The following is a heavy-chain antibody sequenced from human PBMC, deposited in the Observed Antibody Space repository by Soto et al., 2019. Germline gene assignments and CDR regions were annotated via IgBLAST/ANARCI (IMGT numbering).Heavy chain of an antibody. Sequence: SETLSLTCTVSGASIRSTDYYWSWIRQAPGKGLEWIGYVYYTGSTYYNPSLMSRLTISVDTSKNQFSLKLTSVAAAETAVYYCVRTARQGAVAPHWFDRWGQGAQVTVSS. CDR3: VRTARQGAVAPHWFDR. CDR2: VYYTGST. CDR1: GASIRSTDYY. J-gene: IGHJ5*02. V-gene: IGHV4-30-4*01. D-gene: IGHD2-21*02.